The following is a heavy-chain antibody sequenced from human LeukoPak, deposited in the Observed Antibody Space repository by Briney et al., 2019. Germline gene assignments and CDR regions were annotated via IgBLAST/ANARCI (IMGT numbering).Heavy chain of an antibody. CDR2: INHSGST. D-gene: IGHD3-9*01. J-gene: IGHJ4*02. Sequence: SETLSLTCAVYGGSFSGYYWSWIRQPPGKGLEWIGEINHSGSTNHNPSLKSRVTISVDTSKNQFSLKLSSVTAADTAVYYCARRDDILTGYRYYFDYWGQGTLVTVSS. CDR3: ARRDDILTGYRYYFDY. CDR1: GGSFSGYY. V-gene: IGHV4-34*01.